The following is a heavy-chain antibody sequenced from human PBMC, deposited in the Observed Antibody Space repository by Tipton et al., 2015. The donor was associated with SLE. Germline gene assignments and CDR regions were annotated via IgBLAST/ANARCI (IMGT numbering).Heavy chain of an antibody. Sequence: TLSLTCTVSGGSISSSSYYWGWIRQPPGKGLEWIGYIYHSGSTYYNPSLKSRVTISVDRSKNQFSLKLSSVTAADTAVYYCARAGVGSSGWYFDYWGQGTLVTVSS. J-gene: IGHJ4*02. CDR3: ARAGVGSSGWYFDY. V-gene: IGHV4-30-2*01. CDR2: IYHSGST. CDR1: GGSISSSSYY. D-gene: IGHD6-19*01.